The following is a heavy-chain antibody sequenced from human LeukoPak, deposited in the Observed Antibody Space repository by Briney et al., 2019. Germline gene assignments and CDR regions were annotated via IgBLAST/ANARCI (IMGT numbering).Heavy chain of an antibody. CDR2: ISSSGSYI. V-gene: IGHV3-48*03. Sequence: GRSLRLSCAASGFIFSSYEMNWVRQAPGKGLEWVSYISSSGSYIYYADSVKGRFTISRDNAKSSLYLQMNSLRAEDTAIYYCARVLTYYYDSSGFRDYWGQGTLVTVSS. J-gene: IGHJ4*02. D-gene: IGHD3-22*01. CDR1: GFIFSSYE. CDR3: ARVLTYYYDSSGFRDY.